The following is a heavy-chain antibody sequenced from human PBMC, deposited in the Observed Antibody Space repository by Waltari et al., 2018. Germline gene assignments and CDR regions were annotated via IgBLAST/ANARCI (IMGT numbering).Heavy chain of an antibody. J-gene: IGHJ4*02. D-gene: IGHD3-22*01. CDR1: GYTFTSYG. Sequence: QVQLVQSGADVQKPGASVTVSCKASGYTFTSYGLSWVRPAPGQGLEWMGWINAYNGNTNYAQKLQGRVTMTKDTSTSTAYMELRSLRSDDTAVYYCARGHYYDTLAGADYWGQGTLVTVSS. V-gene: IGHV1-18*01. CDR2: INAYNGNT. CDR3: ARGHYYDTLAGADY.